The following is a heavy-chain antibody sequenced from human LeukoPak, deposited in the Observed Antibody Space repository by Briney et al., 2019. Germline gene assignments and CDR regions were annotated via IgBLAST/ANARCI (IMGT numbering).Heavy chain of an antibody. CDR2: MNPNNANT. Sequence: GASVQVSCKASGYTFTSYDIYWVRQATGQGLEWMGRMNPNNANTDYGQKFQGRVTLTRNTSISTAYMELSSLRSEDTAVYYCTRGGPVAGTHKYFQHWGQGTLVTVSS. D-gene: IGHD6-19*01. J-gene: IGHJ1*01. CDR1: GYTFTSYD. V-gene: IGHV1-8*01. CDR3: TRGGPVAGTHKYFQH.